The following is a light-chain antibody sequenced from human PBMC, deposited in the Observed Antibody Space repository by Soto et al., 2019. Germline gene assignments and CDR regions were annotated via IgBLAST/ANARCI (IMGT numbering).Light chain of an antibody. CDR3: QQYGTSPLWT. V-gene: IGKV3-20*01. Sequence: ETVLTQSPGTLSLSPGERATLSCRASQSVSSNTLAWYQQKPGQAPRLLMYGASTRATGIPDRFSGSGSGTDFTLTVSRLEPDDFAVYYCQQYGTSPLWTFGQGTKVEIK. CDR1: QSVSSNT. CDR2: GAS. J-gene: IGKJ1*01.